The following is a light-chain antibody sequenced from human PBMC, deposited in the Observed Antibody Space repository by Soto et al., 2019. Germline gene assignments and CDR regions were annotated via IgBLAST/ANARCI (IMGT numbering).Light chain of an antibody. CDR3: LLHHADPQPHGV. CDR2: NTN. V-gene: IGLV7-43*01. J-gene: IGLJ3*02. CDR1: TGTVTSVNY. Sequence: QTVVTQEPSLTVSPGGTVTLTCASSTGTVTSVNYPNWFQQKPGQPPRALIYNTNNKHSWTPARFSGSLLGVKAALTLSGVQPEDEAEYYCLLHHADPQPHGVFGGGTKLTVL.